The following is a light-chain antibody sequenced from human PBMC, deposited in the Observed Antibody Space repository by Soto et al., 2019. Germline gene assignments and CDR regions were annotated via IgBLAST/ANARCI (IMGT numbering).Light chain of an antibody. V-gene: IGLV2-14*01. J-gene: IGLJ1*01. CDR1: SSDVGGYKF. Sequence: QSVLTQPASVSGSPGQSITISCTGTSSDVGGYKFVSWYQQHPGKAPKLMIYEVSNRPSGVSNRFSGSKSGNAAYLTISGLQADDEAEYYCSSYTSSITPYVFGTGTKVTVL. CDR2: EVS. CDR3: SSYTSSITPYV.